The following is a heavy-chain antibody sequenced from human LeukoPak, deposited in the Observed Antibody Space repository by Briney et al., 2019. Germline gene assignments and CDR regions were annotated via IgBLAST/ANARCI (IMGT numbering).Heavy chain of an antibody. CDR1: GYTFTSYY. Sequence: WASVKVSCTASGYTFTSYYMHWVRQAPGQGLEWMGIINPSGGSTSYAQKFQGRVTMTRDMSTSTVYMELSSLRSEDTAVYYCASNLVWSGSIFDYWGQGTLVTVSS. CDR2: INPSGGST. CDR3: ASNLVWSGSIFDY. D-gene: IGHD3-3*01. J-gene: IGHJ4*02. V-gene: IGHV1-46*01.